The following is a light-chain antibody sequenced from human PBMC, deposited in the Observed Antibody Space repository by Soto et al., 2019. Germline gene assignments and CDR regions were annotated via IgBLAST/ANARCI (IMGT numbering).Light chain of an antibody. CDR3: QQYNSWSFT. J-gene: IGKJ3*01. Sequence: EIVMTQSPATLSVSPGDRATLSCRASQGVSSNLAWYQQKPGKAPRLLIYGASTRATGIPARFSGSGSGTEFTLTISSLQSEDFAVYYCQQYNSWSFTFGPGTKVDIK. CDR1: QGVSSN. V-gene: IGKV3-15*01. CDR2: GAS.